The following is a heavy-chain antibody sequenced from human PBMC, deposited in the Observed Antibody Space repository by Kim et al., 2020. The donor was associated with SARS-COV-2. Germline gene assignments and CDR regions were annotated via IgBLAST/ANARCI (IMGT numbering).Heavy chain of an antibody. CDR1: GGTFSSYA. CDR2: IIPIFGTA. J-gene: IGHJ6*02. Sequence: SVKVSCKASGGTFSSYAISWVRQAPGQGLEWMGGIIPIFGTANYAQKFQGRVTITADESTSTAYMELSSLRSEDTAVYYCARAGEGAFGVVIIPDYYYGMEVWGQGTTVTVSS. V-gene: IGHV1-69*13. CDR3: ARAGEGAFGVVIIPDYYYGMEV. D-gene: IGHD3-3*01.